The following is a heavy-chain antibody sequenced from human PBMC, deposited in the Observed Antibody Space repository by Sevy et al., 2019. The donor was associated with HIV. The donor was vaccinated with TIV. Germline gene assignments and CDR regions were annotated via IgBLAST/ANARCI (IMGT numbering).Heavy chain of an antibody. Sequence: GGSLRLSCAASGFTLSYFSMHWVRQAPGKGLEWVATISYDANYDHYADSVKGRFTISRDNSKNALYLQMNNLRADDTAVYFCARAPLVPAAADYWGQGILVTVSS. D-gene: IGHD2-2*01. CDR3: ARAPLVPAAADY. CDR2: ISYDANYD. CDR1: GFTLSYFS. J-gene: IGHJ4*02. V-gene: IGHV3-30-3*01.